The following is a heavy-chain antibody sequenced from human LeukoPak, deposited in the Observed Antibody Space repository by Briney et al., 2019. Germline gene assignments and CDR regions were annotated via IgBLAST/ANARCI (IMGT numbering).Heavy chain of an antibody. V-gene: IGHV3-23*01. J-gene: IGHJ1*01. CDR1: GFTFSSYG. Sequence: GRSLRLSCAASGFTFSSYGMHWVRQAPGKGLEWVSAISGSGGSTYYADSVKGRFTISRDNSKNTLYLQMNSLRAEDTAVYYCAKDGLWFGEKRGQGTLVTVSS. D-gene: IGHD3-10*01. CDR2: ISGSGGST. CDR3: AKDGLWFGEK.